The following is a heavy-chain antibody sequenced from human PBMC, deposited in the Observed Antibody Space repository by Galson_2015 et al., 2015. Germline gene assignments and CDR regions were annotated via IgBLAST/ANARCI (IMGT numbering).Heavy chain of an antibody. V-gene: IGHV4-39*07. CDR3: ARAGLGMVRGLYNWFDP. CDR1: GGSISSSSYY. J-gene: IGHJ5*02. D-gene: IGHD3-10*01. Sequence: SETLSLTCTVSGGSISSSSYYWGWIRQPPGKGLEWIGSIYYSGSTYYSPSLKSRVTISVDTSKNQFSLKLSSVTAADTAVYYCARAGLGMVRGLYNWFDPWGQGTLVTVSS. CDR2: IYYSGST.